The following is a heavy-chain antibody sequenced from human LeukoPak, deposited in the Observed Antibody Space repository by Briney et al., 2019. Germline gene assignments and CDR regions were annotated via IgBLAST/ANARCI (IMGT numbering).Heavy chain of an antibody. CDR3: ARDGGMIVVVYDAFDI. J-gene: IGHJ3*02. Sequence: GASVKVSCKASGYTFTGYYMHWVRQAPGQGLEWMGWINPNSGGTNYAQKFQGRVTMTRDTPISTAYMELSRLRSDDAAVYYCARDGGMIVVVYDAFDIWGQGTMVTVSS. CDR2: INPNSGGT. CDR1: GYTFTGYY. D-gene: IGHD3-22*01. V-gene: IGHV1-2*02.